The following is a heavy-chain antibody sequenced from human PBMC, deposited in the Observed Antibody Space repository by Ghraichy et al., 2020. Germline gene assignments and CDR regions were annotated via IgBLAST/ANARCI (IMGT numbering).Heavy chain of an antibody. V-gene: IGHV4-4*07. J-gene: IGHJ5*02. CDR2: VSGSGNV. CDR1: GDSIGTYY. D-gene: IGHD3-10*01. CDR3: VGRGNWFDP. Sequence: SETLSLTCTVSGDSIGTYYRSWVRQPAGKGLEWIGRVSGSGNVDYNPSLESRVTMSVDTSKNQFSLNLTSVTAADTAVYYCVGRGNWFDPWGQGTLVTVSS.